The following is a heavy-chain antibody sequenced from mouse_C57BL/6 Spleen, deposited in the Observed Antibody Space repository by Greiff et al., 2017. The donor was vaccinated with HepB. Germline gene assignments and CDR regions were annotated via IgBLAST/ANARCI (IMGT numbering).Heavy chain of an antibody. Sequence: EVQLQESGPGLVKPSQSLSLTCSVTGYSITSGYYWNWIRQFPGNKLEWMGYISYDGSNNYNPSLKNRISITRDTSKNQFCLKLNSVTTEDTATYYCARDGNWYFDVWGTGTTVTVSS. CDR2: ISYDGSN. D-gene: IGHD4-1*01. CDR1: GYSITSGYY. J-gene: IGHJ1*03. CDR3: ARDGNWYFDV. V-gene: IGHV3-6*01.